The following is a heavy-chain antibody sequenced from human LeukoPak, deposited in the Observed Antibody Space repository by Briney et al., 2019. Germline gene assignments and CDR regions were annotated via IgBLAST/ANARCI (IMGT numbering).Heavy chain of an antibody. J-gene: IGHJ6*02. CDR3: ARGFGSGHDFPTYYYGMDV. D-gene: IGHD5-12*01. V-gene: IGHV4-59*01. Sequence: SETLSLTCTVSGGSISSYYWSWIRQPPGKGLEWIGYIYYSGSTNYNPSLKSRVTISVDTSKNQFSLKLSSVTAADTAVYYCARGFGSGHDFPTYYYGMDVWGQGTTVTVSS. CDR1: GGSISSYY. CDR2: IYYSGST.